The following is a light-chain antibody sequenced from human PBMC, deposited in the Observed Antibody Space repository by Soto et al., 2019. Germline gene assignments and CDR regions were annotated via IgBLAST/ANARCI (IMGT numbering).Light chain of an antibody. CDR3: QQYKNWPPVT. V-gene: IGKV3-15*01. J-gene: IGKJ4*01. Sequence: ETVMTQSPATLSLFPWERATLSCRASQRVSNNLAWYQQKSGQSPRLLIYGASTRATGIPARLSGSGAETDFTLTISSLQSEDFAVYYCQQYKNWPPVTFGGGTKVDIK. CDR2: GAS. CDR1: QRVSNN.